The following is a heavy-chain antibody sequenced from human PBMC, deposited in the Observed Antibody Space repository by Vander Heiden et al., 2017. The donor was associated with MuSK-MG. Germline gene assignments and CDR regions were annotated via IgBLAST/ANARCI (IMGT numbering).Heavy chain of an antibody. Sequence: QVQLVESGGGVVQPGRSLRLSCAASGFTFSSYAMHWVRQAPGKGLEWVAVISEEGSNKYYADSVKGRFTISRDNSKNTMYLQMNSLRAEDTAVYYCAGDYWGQGTLVTVSS. V-gene: IGHV3-30*04. CDR3: AGDY. CDR1: GFTFSSYA. CDR2: ISEEGSNK. J-gene: IGHJ4*02.